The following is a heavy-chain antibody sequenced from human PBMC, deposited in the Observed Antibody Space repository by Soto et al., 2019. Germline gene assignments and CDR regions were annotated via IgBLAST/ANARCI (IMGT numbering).Heavy chain of an antibody. V-gene: IGHV4-34*01. Sequence: SETLSLTCAVYGGSFSGYYWSWIRQPPGKGLEWIGEINHSGSTNYNPSLKSRVTISVDTSKNQFSLKLSSVTAADTAVYYCATNYGDYFHYYYGMDVWGQGTTVTVSS. CDR2: INHSGST. CDR3: ATNYGDYFHYYYGMDV. J-gene: IGHJ6*02. D-gene: IGHD4-17*01. CDR1: GGSFSGYY.